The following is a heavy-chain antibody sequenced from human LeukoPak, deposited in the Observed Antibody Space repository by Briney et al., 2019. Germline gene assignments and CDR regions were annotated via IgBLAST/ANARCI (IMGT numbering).Heavy chain of an antibody. D-gene: IGHD2-21*02. CDR2: IYYSGST. CDR1: GGSISSSSYY. V-gene: IGHV4-39*02. J-gene: IGHJ5*02. CDR3: ARDLRPDVPTAPTPDS. Sequence: PSETLSLTCTVSGGSISSSSYYWGWIRQPPGKGLEWIGSIYYSGSTYYNPSLKSRVTISVDTSKNQFSLKLSSVTAADTAVYFCARDLRPDVPTAPTPDSWGQGTLVTVSS.